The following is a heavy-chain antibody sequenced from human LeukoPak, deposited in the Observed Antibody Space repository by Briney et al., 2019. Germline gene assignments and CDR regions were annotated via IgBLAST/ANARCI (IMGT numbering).Heavy chain of an antibody. J-gene: IGHJ4*02. CDR2: VFHSGST. Sequence: PSGTLSLTCAVSGGSISSTNWWSWVRQPPGRGLEWIGEVFHSGSTNYNPSLKGRVTMSVDKSKNQLSLNLRSVTAADTAVYYCARGSGSYDCWGQGTLVTVSS. D-gene: IGHD3-10*01. CDR1: GGSISSTNW. V-gene: IGHV4-4*02. CDR3: ARGSGSYDC.